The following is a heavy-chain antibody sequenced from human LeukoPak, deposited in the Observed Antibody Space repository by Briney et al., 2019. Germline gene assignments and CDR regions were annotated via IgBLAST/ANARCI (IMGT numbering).Heavy chain of an antibody. CDR3: ARDASGYSSSWYRLLVWFDP. J-gene: IGHJ5*02. Sequence: GGSLRLSCAASGFTFSSYWMSWVRQAPGKGLEWVANIKQDGSEKYYVDSVKGRFTISRDNAKNSLYLQMDSLRAEDTAVYYCARDASGYSSSWYRLLVWFDPWGQGTLVTVSS. CDR2: IKQDGSEK. V-gene: IGHV3-7*05. CDR1: GFTFSSYW. D-gene: IGHD6-13*01.